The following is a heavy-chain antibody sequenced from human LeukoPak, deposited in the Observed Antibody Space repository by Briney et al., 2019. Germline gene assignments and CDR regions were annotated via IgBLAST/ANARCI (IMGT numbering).Heavy chain of an antibody. V-gene: IGHV4-59*01. CDR1: GGSIGSYY. CDR2: IYYSGST. Sequence: SETLSLTCTVSGGSIGSYYWSWIRQPPGKGLEWIGYIYYSGSTNYNPSLKSRVTISVDTSKNQFSLKLSSVTAADTAVYYCARGDYYDSSGYYFGAFDIWGQGTMVTVSS. D-gene: IGHD3-22*01. J-gene: IGHJ3*02. CDR3: ARGDYYDSSGYYFGAFDI.